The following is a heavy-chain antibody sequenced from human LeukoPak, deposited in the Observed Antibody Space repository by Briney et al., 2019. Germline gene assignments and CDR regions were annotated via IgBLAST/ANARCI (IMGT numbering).Heavy chain of an antibody. V-gene: IGHV3-15*01. CDR2: IKSKAYGGTT. D-gene: IGHD3-10*01. J-gene: IGHJ2*01. Sequence: GGSLRLSCAASGFTVSDVWLNWVRQAPGKGLEWVGLIKSKAYGGTTEYAASVKGRFTISRDDSKSIAYLQMNSLKTEDTAVYYCTKESSYGSGSSGYFDLWGRGTLVTVSS. CDR3: TKESSYGSGSSGYFDL. CDR1: GFTVSDVW.